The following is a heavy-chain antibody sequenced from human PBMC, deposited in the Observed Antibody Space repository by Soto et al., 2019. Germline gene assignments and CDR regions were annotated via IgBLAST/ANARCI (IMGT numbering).Heavy chain of an antibody. CDR3: AVRGDAMIVGSDDAFDI. Sequence: XAVKVSCNASGYPFTSYYMHWGRQSPGQGLEWMGIINPSGGSTSYAQKFQGRVTMTRDTSTSTVYMELSSLRSEDTAVYYCAVRGDAMIVGSDDAFDIWGQGTMVTVSS. CDR2: INPSGGST. J-gene: IGHJ3*02. CDR1: GYPFTSYY. V-gene: IGHV1-46*01. D-gene: IGHD3-22*01.